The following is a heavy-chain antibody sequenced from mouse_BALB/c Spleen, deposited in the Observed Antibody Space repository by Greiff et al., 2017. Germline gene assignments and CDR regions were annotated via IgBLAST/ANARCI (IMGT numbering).Heavy chain of an antibody. Sequence: EVKLMESGGGLVQPGGSLRLSCATSGFTFTDYYMSWVRQPPGKALEWLGFIRNKANGYTTEYSASVKGRFTISRDNSQSILYLQMNTLRAEDSATYYCARALGVSPRFYFDYWGQGTTLTVSS. CDR1: GFTFTDYY. D-gene: IGHD4-1*01. V-gene: IGHV7-3*02. CDR3: ARALGVSPRFYFDY. CDR2: IRNKANGYTT. J-gene: IGHJ2*01.